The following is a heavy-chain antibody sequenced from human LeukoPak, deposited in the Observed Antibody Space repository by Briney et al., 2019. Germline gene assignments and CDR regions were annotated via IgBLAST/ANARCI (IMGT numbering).Heavy chain of an antibody. CDR2: ISSSSSYI. CDR1: GFTLSSYS. D-gene: IGHD3-10*01. V-gene: IGHV3-21*01. J-gene: IGHJ4*02. Sequence: GGSLRLSCAASGFTLSSYSMNWVRQAPGKGLEWVSSISSSSSYIYYADSVKGRFTISRDNAKNSLYLQMNSLRAEDTAVYYCATYPMVRGVRVFDYWGQGTLVTVSS. CDR3: ATYPMVRGVRVFDY.